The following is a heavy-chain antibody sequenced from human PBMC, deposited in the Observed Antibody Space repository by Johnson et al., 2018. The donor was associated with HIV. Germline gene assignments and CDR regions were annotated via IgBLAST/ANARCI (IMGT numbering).Heavy chain of an antibody. D-gene: IGHD4-17*01. CDR3: ARESTPWGGDYVGYSFDL. Sequence: QMLLVESGGGVVQPGRSPRLSCAASGFTVRKGLEWISHISSSGTSIFYADSVKGRFTISRDNAKKLLYIQMSGLTGEDTATYYCARESTPWGGDYVGYSFDLWGQGTTVTVTS. V-gene: IGHV3-11*04. CDR1: GFTVR. J-gene: IGHJ3*01. CDR2: ISSSGTSI.